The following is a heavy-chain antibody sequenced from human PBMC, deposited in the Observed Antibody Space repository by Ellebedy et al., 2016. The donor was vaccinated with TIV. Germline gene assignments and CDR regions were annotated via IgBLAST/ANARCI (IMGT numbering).Heavy chain of an antibody. D-gene: IGHD6-19*01. CDR3: ARRNSATPEAGIAY. CDR1: GGSFSGYY. J-gene: IGHJ4*02. CDR2: INHSGST. Sequence: SETLSLXCAVYGGSFSGYYWTWIRQSPGKGLEWIGEINHSGSTNYNPSLKSRVAISVDTSKNQFSLRLSSVTAAETAVYYCARRNSATPEAGIAYWGQGNRVTVSS. V-gene: IGHV4-34*01.